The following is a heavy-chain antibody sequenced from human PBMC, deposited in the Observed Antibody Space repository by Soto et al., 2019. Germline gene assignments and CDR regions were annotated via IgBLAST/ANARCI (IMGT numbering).Heavy chain of an antibody. Sequence: GGSLRLSCAASGFTFSSYAMSWVRQAPGKGLEWVSAISGSGGSTYYADSVKGRFTISRDNSKNTLYLQMNSLRAEDTAVYYCAKDPPWDFWSGYQVTTGLEDWGQGTLVTVSS. J-gene: IGHJ4*02. V-gene: IGHV3-23*01. CDR1: GFTFSSYA. CDR3: AKDPPWDFWSGYQVTTGLED. CDR2: ISGSGGST. D-gene: IGHD3-3*01.